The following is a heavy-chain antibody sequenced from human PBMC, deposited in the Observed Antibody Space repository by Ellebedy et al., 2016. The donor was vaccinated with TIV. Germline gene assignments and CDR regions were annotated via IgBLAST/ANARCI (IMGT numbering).Heavy chain of an antibody. CDR2: INPNGGGST. Sequence: ASVKVSCKASGYTFTSYFMHWVRQAPGQGLEWMGIINPNGGGSTKYAQKFQGRVTMTRDTSTNTVYMELRSLRSEDTAVYYCVRDGRWLQLVYFGYWGQGTLVTVSS. CDR1: GYTFTSYF. CDR3: VRDGRWLQLVYFGY. J-gene: IGHJ4*02. D-gene: IGHD5-24*01. V-gene: IGHV1-46*01.